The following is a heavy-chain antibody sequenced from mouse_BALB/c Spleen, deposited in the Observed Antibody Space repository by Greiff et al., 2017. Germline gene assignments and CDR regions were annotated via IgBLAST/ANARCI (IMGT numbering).Heavy chain of an antibody. CDR2: IWAGGST. D-gene: IGHD2-4*01. Sequence: VQRVESGPGLVAPSQSLSITCTVSGFSLTSYGVHWVRQPPGKGLEWLGVIWAGGSTNYNSALMSRLSISKDNSKSQVFLKMNSLQTDDTAMYYCARDRSMITTGGFAYWGQGTLVTVSA. J-gene: IGHJ3*01. V-gene: IGHV2-9*02. CDR1: GFSLTSYG. CDR3: ARDRSMITTGGFAY.